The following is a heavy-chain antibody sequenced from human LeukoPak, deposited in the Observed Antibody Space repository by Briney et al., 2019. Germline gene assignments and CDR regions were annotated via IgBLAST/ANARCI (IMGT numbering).Heavy chain of an antibody. D-gene: IGHD3-22*01. Sequence: GSLLLSCTASGFTLGDYAMSWVRQAPGKGLEWVGFIRNKAYGGTTEYAASVKGIFTISRDDSKSIAYLQMNSLKTEDTAVYYCSRSGDSSGYYSYWDYWGQGTLVTVSS. J-gene: IGHJ4*02. CDR3: SRSGDSSGYYSYWDY. V-gene: IGHV3-49*04. CDR1: GFTLGDYA. CDR2: IRNKAYGGTT.